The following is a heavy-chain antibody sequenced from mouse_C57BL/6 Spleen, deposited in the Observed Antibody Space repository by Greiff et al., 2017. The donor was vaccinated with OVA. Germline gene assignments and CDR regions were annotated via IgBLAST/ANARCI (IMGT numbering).Heavy chain of an antibody. CDR2: IYPGSGST. J-gene: IGHJ4*01. D-gene: IGHD2-5*01. CDR1: GYTFTSYW. Sequence: QVQLKESGAELVKPGASVKMSCKASGYTFTSYWITWVKQRPGQGLEWIGDIYPGSGSTNYNEKFKSKATLTVDTSSSTAYMQLSSLTSEDSAVYYCARGTYYSNYEAMDYWGQGTSVTVSS. CDR3: ARGTYYSNYEAMDY. V-gene: IGHV1-55*01.